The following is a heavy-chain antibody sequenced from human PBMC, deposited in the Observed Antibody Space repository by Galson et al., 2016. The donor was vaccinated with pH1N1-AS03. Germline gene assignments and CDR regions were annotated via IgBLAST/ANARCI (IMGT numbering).Heavy chain of an antibody. CDR1: GFTINNNY. CDR3: ARESPLNYYLDL. Sequence: LRLSCAASGFTINNNYMSWVRQAPGKGLEWVSVIYGGGDTFYADSVKGRFTISRDNSKNTVYLQMNSLRVEDTAVYYCARESPLNYYLDLWGRGTLVTVSS. V-gene: IGHV3-53*01. D-gene: IGHD1-7*01. CDR2: IYGGGDT. J-gene: IGHJ2*01.